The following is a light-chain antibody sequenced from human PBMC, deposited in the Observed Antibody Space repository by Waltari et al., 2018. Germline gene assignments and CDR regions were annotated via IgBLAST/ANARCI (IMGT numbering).Light chain of an antibody. Sequence: DIQMTQSPSTLSASVGDRVTVTCRASESIGRWLAWFQHKPGTAPRLLIYKASTLKSGVPVRFSGSGYGTEFNLSISSLQADDFATYFCHQYNTYEHSFGQGTRLEVK. J-gene: IGKJ2*03. CDR2: KAS. CDR3: HQYNTYEHS. V-gene: IGKV1-5*03. CDR1: ESIGRW.